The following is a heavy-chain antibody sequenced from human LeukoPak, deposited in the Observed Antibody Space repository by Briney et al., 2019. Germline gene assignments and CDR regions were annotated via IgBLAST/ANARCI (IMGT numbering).Heavy chain of an antibody. CDR1: GFTVSSNY. V-gene: IGHV3-53*04. Sequence: GGSLRLSCAASGFTVSSNYMSWVRQSPGKGLEWVSVIYSGGSTYYAVSVKGRFTISRHNSKNTLYLQMNSLRAEDTAVYYCARVDAWELLRPSYFDYWGQGTLVTVSS. CDR3: ARVDAWELLRPSYFDY. D-gene: IGHD1-26*01. CDR2: IYSGGST. J-gene: IGHJ4*02.